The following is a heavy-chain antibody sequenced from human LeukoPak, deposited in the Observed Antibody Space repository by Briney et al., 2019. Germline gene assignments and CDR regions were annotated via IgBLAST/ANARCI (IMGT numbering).Heavy chain of an antibody. CDR2: INPNSGGP. V-gene: IGHV1-2*06. CDR1: GYTFTGCY. CDR3: ARESSDGSGSYDY. D-gene: IGHD3-10*01. J-gene: IGHJ4*02. Sequence: ASVKVSCKASGYTFTGCYIHWVRQAPGQGLEWMGRINPNSGGPNYAQKFQGRVTLTRDTSISTAYMELSRLRSDDTAIYYCARESSDGSGSYDYWGQGTLVTVSS.